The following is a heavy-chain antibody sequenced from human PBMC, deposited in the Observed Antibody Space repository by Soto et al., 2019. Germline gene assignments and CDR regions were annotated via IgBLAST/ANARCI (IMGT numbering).Heavy chain of an antibody. Sequence: SETLSLTCTVSGGSISSYYWSWIRQPPGKGLEWIGYIYYSGSTNYNPSLKSRVTISVDTSKNQFSLKLSSVTAADTAVYYCARMTAAGTEWFDPWGQGTLVTVSS. J-gene: IGHJ5*02. V-gene: IGHV4-59*01. CDR2: IYYSGST. D-gene: IGHD6-13*01. CDR1: GGSISSYY. CDR3: ARMTAAGTEWFDP.